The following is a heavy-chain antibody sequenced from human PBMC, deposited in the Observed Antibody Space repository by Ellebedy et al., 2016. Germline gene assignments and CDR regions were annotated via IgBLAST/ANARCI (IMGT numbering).Heavy chain of an antibody. CDR2: INPNSGGT. CDR1: GYTFTGYY. Sequence: ASVKVSCXASGYTFTGYYMHWVRQAPGQGLEWMGWINPNSGGTNYAQKFQGRVTMTRDTSISTAYMELSRLRSDDTAVYYCARDSSMYSGSYLKFDPWGKGTLVTVSS. V-gene: IGHV1-2*02. J-gene: IGHJ5*02. D-gene: IGHD1-26*01. CDR3: ARDSSMYSGSYLKFDP.